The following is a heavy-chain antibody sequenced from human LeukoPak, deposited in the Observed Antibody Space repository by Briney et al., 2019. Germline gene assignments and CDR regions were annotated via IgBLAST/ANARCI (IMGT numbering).Heavy chain of an antibody. D-gene: IGHD3-10*01. J-gene: IGHJ5*02. CDR3: ARDRRGGWFDP. CDR1: GFTFSDYY. CDR2: ISSSGSTI. V-gene: IGHV3-11*01. Sequence: PGGSLRLSCAASGFTFSDYYRSWIRQAPGKGLEGVSYISSSGSTIYYADSGKGRFTISRDNAKNSLYPQMNSLRAEDTAVYYCARDRRGGWFDPWGQGTLVTVSS.